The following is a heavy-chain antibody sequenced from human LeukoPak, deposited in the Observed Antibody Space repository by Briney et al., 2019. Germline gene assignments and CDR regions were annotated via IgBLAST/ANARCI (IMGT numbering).Heavy chain of an antibody. CDR1: GFTFRNYA. V-gene: IGHV3-23*01. CDR3: ALGMITFGGDFDI. D-gene: IGHD3-16*01. CDR2: ISGSGGTT. Sequence: EGSLRLSCAASGFTFRNYAMRWVRQAPGKGLEWVSAISGSGGTTYYADSVKGRFTISRDNAKNSLYLQMNSLRAEDTAVYYCALGMITFGGDFDIWGQGTMVTVSS. J-gene: IGHJ3*02.